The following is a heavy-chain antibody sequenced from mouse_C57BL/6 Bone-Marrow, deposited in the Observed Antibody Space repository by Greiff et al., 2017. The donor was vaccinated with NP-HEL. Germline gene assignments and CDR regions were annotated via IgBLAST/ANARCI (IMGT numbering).Heavy chain of an antibody. CDR2: IDPANGNT. V-gene: IGHV14-3*01. CDR3: ANSNLGY. Sequence: VQLQQSVAELVRPGASVKLSCTASGFNIKKTYMHWVKQRPEQGLEWIGRIDPANGNTKYAPKFQGKATITADTSSNTAYLQLSSLTSEDTAIYYCANSNLGYWGQGTTLTVSS. CDR1: GFNIKKTY. J-gene: IGHJ2*01.